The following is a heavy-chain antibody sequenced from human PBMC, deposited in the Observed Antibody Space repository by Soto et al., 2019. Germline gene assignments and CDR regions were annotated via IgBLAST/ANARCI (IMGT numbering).Heavy chain of an antibody. J-gene: IGHJ5*02. CDR3: ARAEIAVAGTVPGDWFDP. V-gene: IGHV1-18*01. D-gene: IGHD6-19*01. CDR2: ISAYNGNT. Sequence: ASVKVSCKASGYTFTSYGISWVRQAPGQGLEWMGWISAYNGNTNYAQKLQGRVTMTTDTPTSTAYMELRSLRSDDTAVYYCARAEIAVAGTVPGDWFDPWGQGTLVTVSS. CDR1: GYTFTSYG.